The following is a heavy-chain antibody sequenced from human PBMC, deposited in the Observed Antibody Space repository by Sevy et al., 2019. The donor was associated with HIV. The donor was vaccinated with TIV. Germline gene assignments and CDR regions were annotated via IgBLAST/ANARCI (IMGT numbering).Heavy chain of an antibody. D-gene: IGHD3-10*01. J-gene: IGHJ4*02. CDR2: ISSSSSYV. CDR1: GFTVSRYS. V-gene: IGHV3-21*01. Sequence: GGSLRLSCAASGFTVSRYSMNWVRQAPGKGLEWVSSISSSSSYVYYADSVKGRFTISRDNANNSLYLQMNSLRAEDTAVYYCARDLYGSGSYEFDYWGQGTLVTVSS. CDR3: ARDLYGSGSYEFDY.